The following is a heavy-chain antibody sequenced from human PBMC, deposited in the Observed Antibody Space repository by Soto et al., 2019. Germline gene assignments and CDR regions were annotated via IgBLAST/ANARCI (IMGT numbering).Heavy chain of an antibody. CDR2: VYYSGST. CDR1: GGSISSYY. CDR3: ARVNYSGTGLAYYYYGMDV. D-gene: IGHD3-10*01. J-gene: IGHJ6*02. Sequence: SETLSLTCTVSGGSISSYYWSWIRQPPGKGLEWIGYVYYSGSTNYNPSLKSRVTISVDTSKNQFSLKLSSVTAADTAVYYCARVNYSGTGLAYYYYGMDVWGQGTTVTVSS. V-gene: IGHV4-59*01.